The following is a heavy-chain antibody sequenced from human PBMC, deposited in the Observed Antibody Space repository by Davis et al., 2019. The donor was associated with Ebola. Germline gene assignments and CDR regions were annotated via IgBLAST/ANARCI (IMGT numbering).Heavy chain of an antibody. CDR3: VGSPYYYYGMDV. CDR2: INHSGST. D-gene: IGHD1-26*01. CDR1: GGSFSGYY. Sequence: MPSETLSLTCAVSGGSFSGYYWSWIRQPPGKGLEWIGEINHSGSTYYNPSLKSRVTISVDTSKNQFSLKLSSVTAADTAVYYCVGSPYYYYGMDVWGQGTTVTVSS. V-gene: IGHV4-34*01. J-gene: IGHJ6*02.